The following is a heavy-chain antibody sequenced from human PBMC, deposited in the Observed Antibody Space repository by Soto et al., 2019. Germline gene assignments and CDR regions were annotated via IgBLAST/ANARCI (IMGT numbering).Heavy chain of an antibody. D-gene: IGHD3-22*01. J-gene: IGHJ3*02. CDR3: ETHHASSGYYAFDI. Sequence: PGGSLRLSCAASGFTFSSYAMSWVRQAPGKGLEWVSAISGSGGSTYYADSVKGRFTISRDNSKNTLYLQMNSLRAEDTAVYYCETHHASSGYYAFDIWGQGTMVTVSS. V-gene: IGHV3-23*01. CDR2: ISGSGGST. CDR1: GFTFSSYA.